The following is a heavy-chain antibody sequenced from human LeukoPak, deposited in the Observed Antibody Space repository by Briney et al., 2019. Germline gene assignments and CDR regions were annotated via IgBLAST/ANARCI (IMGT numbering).Heavy chain of an antibody. CDR3: AKAAAAPGFDF. Sequence: GGSLKLSCAASGFTSSSYALNWVRQAPGKGLEWVATVSGSGDRMYHADSVKGRFTISRDNSKNTIYLQMNSLRAEDTALYYCAKAAAAPGFDFWGQGTLVTVSS. D-gene: IGHD6-13*01. CDR2: VSGSGDRM. CDR1: GFTSSSYA. J-gene: IGHJ4*02. V-gene: IGHV3-23*01.